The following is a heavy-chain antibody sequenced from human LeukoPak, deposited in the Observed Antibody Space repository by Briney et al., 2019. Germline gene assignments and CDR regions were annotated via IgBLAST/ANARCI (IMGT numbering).Heavy chain of an antibody. CDR3: VRSCSSGSCYGYKDY. D-gene: IGHD2-2*01. Sequence: GGSLRLSCPTSGFTFSSYWMHWVRQVPGKGLVWVSRVNGDGTSTSYADSVQGRFTISRDNAKNTLYLYMNSLSGDDTAIYFCVRSCSSGSCYGYKDYWGQGTLVTVSS. J-gene: IGHJ4*02. CDR2: VNGDGTST. V-gene: IGHV3-74*01. CDR1: GFTFSSYW.